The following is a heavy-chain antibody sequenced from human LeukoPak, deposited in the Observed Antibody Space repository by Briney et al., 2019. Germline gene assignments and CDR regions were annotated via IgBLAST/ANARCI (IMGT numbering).Heavy chain of an antibody. J-gene: IGHJ4*02. V-gene: IGHV4-59*01. CDR3: ARGIITMVRGATYYFDY. Sequence: SETLSLTCTVSGGSISSYYWSWIRQPPGKGLEWIGYIYYSGSTNYNPSLKSRVTISVDTSKNQFSLKLSSVTAADTAVYYCARGIITMVRGATYYFDYWGQGTLVTVSS. CDR2: IYYSGST. D-gene: IGHD3-10*01. CDR1: GGSISSYY.